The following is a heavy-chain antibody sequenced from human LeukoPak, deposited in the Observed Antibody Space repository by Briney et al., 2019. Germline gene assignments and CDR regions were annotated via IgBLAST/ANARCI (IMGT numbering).Heavy chain of an antibody. CDR2: IIPIFGTA. Sequence: ASVKVSCKASGGTFISYAISWVRQAPGQGLEWMGGIIPIFGTANYAQKFQGRVTITADESTSTAYMELSSLRSEDTAVYYCARDPVAGRPSYFQHRGQGTLVTVSS. CDR3: ARDPVAGRPSYFQH. D-gene: IGHD6-19*01. J-gene: IGHJ1*01. V-gene: IGHV1-69*13. CDR1: GGTFISYA.